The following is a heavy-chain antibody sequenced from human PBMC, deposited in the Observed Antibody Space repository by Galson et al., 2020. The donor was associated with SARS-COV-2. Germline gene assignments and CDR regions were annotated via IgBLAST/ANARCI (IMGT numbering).Heavy chain of an antibody. J-gene: IGHJ6*02. CDR1: GYTFTNYY. V-gene: IGHV1-46*03. Sequence: ASVKVSCKASGYTFTNYYMHWVRQAPGRGLEWMGIINPSGGTKAYAQKFQGRVTMTRDTSTSTVYMELSSLRSEDTAVYYCACEYYYDSSEVYYGIDVWGQGTTVTVSS. D-gene: IGHD3-22*01. CDR2: INPSGGTK. CDR3: ACEYYYDSSEVYYGIDV.